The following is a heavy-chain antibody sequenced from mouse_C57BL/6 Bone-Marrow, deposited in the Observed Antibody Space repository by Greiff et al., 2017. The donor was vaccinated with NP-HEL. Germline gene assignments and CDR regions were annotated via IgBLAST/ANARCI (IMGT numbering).Heavy chain of an antibody. CDR1: GFTFTDYY. D-gene: IGHD1-1*01. Sequence: EVQWVESGGGLVQPGGSLSLSCAASGFTFTDYYMSWVRQPPGKALEWLGFIRNKANGYTTEYSASVKGRFTISRDNSQSILYLQMNALRAEDSATYYCARSLPIYYYGSDWYFDVWGTGTTVTVSS. V-gene: IGHV7-3*01. J-gene: IGHJ1*03. CDR2: IRNKANGYTT. CDR3: ARSLPIYYYGSDWYFDV.